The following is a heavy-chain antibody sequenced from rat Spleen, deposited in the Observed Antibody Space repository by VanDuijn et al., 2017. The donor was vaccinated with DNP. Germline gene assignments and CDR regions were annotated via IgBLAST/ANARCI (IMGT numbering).Heavy chain of an antibody. CDR3: TRLNYPA. CDR1: GFTFSDYY. V-gene: IGHV5-20*01. J-gene: IGHJ3*01. D-gene: IGHD1-4*01. CDR2: ISYDGGST. Sequence: EVQLVESGGGVVQPGRSLKLSCAASGFTFSDYYMAWVRQAPTKGLEWVASISYDGGSTYYRDSVKGRFTISRDNAKSTLYLQMNSPRSEDMATYYCTRLNYPAWGQGTLVTVSS.